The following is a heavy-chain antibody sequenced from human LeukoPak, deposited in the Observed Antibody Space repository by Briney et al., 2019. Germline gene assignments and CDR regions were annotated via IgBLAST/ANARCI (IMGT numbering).Heavy chain of an antibody. V-gene: IGHV4-4*07. CDR2: IYTSGSI. J-gene: IGHJ3*02. Sequence: SETLSLTCTVSGGSISSYYWSWIRQPAGKGLEWIGRIYTSGSINYNPSLKSRVTMSVDTSKNQFSLKLSSVTAADTAVYYCARANYPYCSSTSCYLDIWGQGTMVTVSS. CDR3: ARANYPYCSSTSCYLDI. D-gene: IGHD2-2*01. CDR1: GGSISSYY.